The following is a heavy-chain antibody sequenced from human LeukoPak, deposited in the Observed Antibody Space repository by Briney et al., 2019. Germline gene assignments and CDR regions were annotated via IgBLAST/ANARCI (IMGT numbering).Heavy chain of an antibody. Sequence: GGSLRLSCAASGFTFSNYAMSWVRQAPGKGLEWVSALSDSGGSTYYTDSVKGRFTISRDNSKNTLYLQMNNLRAEDTALYYCAKERIQLWPTYFDYWGQGTLVTVSS. CDR3: AKERIQLWPTYFDY. CDR1: GFTFSNYA. CDR2: LSDSGGST. J-gene: IGHJ4*02. V-gene: IGHV3-23*01. D-gene: IGHD1-1*01.